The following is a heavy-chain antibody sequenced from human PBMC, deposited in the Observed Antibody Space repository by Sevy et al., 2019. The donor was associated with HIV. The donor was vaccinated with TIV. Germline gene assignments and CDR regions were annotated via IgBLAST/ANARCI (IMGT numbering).Heavy chain of an antibody. CDR3: SRARYYDILTGQNYYYYMDV. CDR2: IDLDGGEK. CDR1: GFTFTNYY. Sequence: GGSLRLSCAASGFTFTNYYMSWVRQAPGKGLEWVANIDLDGGEKYYVDSVKGRFTISRDNARNSLFLQMNSLRAEDTAVYYCSRARYYDILTGQNYYYYMDVWGKGTTVTVSS. J-gene: IGHJ6*03. V-gene: IGHV3-7*01. D-gene: IGHD3-9*01.